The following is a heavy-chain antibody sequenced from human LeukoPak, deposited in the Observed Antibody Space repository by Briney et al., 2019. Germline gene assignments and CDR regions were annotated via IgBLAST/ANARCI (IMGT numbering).Heavy chain of an antibody. CDR2: ISGSGGST. CDR1: GFTFSSYG. V-gene: IGHV3-23*01. Sequence: GGTLRLSCAASGFTFSSYGMSWVRQAPGKGLEWVSAISGSGGSTYYADSVKGRFTISRDNAKNTLYLQMNSLRAEDTAVYYCARAREIWFDPWGQGTLVTVSS. J-gene: IGHJ5*02. CDR3: ARAREIWFDP.